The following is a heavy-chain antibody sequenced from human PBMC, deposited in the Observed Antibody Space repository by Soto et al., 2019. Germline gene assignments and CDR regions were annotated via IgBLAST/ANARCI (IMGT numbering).Heavy chain of an antibody. J-gene: IGHJ4*02. CDR1: GFTFSSYA. CDR2: ISSNGGST. CDR3: ATVTGYSSGWYMYYFDY. Sequence: GGSLRLSCSASGFTFSSYAMHWVRQAPGKGLEYVSAISSNGGSTYYADSVKGRFTISRDNSKNTLYLQMSSLRAEDTAVYYCATVTGYSSGWYMYYFDYWGQGTLVTVSS. D-gene: IGHD6-19*01. V-gene: IGHV3-64D*08.